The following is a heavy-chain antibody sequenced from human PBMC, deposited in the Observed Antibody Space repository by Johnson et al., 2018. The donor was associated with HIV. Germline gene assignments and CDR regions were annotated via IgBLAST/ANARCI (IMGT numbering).Heavy chain of an antibody. CDR1: GFTFSDYY. D-gene: IGHD3-22*01. V-gene: IGHV3-11*04. CDR3: AKAREYDSTGHDAFDI. CDR2: ISSSGSTI. Sequence: QVLLVESGGGLVKPGGSLRLSCAASGFTFSDYYMRWIRQAPGKGLEWVSYISSSGSTIYYADSVKGRFTISRDNSKNTLYLQMNSLRAEDTAVYYCAKAREYDSTGHDAFDIWGQGTMVTVSS. J-gene: IGHJ3*02.